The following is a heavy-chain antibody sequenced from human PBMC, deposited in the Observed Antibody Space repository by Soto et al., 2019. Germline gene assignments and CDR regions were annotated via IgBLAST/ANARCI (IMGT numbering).Heavy chain of an antibody. CDR2: IVPMLGTP. Sequence: QVQLVQSGAEVKEPGSSVRVSCKASGGTFDNFIMNWVRETPGQGLEWMGGIVPMLGTPTYAEKFKGRVTISATRSTSTMYMEVTSLRSEDTVIYYCARNVTYSSSLSQYSGMDVWGQGTTVTGSS. V-gene: IGHV1-69*06. D-gene: IGHD1-26*01. CDR3: ARNVTYSSSLSQYSGMDV. CDR1: GGTFDNFI. J-gene: IGHJ6*02.